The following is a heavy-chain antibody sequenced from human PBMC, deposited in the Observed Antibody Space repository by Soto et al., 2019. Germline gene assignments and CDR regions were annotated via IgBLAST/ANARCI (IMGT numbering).Heavy chain of an antibody. CDR2: INPSSGGT. D-gene: IGHD5-12*01. V-gene: IGHV1-2*04. J-gene: IGHJ4*02. CDR1: GYTFTGYY. CDR3: ARSVNLVIVDSVEGQIYVMDV. Sequence: ASVKGSCKASGYTFTGYYMHWLRQAPGQGLEWMGWINPSSGGTNYAQKFQGWVTMTRDTSISTAYMELSRLRSDDTAGYYCARSVNLVIVDSVEGQIYVMDVWVQGTLVTVSS.